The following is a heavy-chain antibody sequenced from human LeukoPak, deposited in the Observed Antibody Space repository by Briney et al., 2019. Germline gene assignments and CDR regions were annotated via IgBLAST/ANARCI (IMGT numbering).Heavy chain of an antibody. Sequence: GESLKISCKGSGYSFTSYWIGWVRQMPGKGLEWMGIIYPGDSDTRYSPSFQGQVTISADKSISTAYLQWSSLKASDTAMYYCARRRITIFGVDGGGYFDYWGQGTLVTVSS. J-gene: IGHJ4*02. D-gene: IGHD3-3*01. CDR1: GYSFTSYW. V-gene: IGHV5-51*01. CDR2: IYPGDSDT. CDR3: ARRRITIFGVDGGGYFDY.